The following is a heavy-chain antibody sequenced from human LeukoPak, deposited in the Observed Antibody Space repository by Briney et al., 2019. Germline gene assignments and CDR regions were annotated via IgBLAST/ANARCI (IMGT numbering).Heavy chain of an antibody. CDR2: ISYDGSNK. V-gene: IGHV3-30*18. Sequence: GGSLRLSCAASGFTFSGYGMHWVRQAPGKGLEWVAVISYDGSNKYYADSVKGRFTISRDNSKNTLYLQMNSLRAEDTAVYYCAKADYDSSGYCDYWGQGTLVTVSS. CDR3: AKADYDSSGYCDY. D-gene: IGHD3-22*01. CDR1: GFTFSGYG. J-gene: IGHJ4*02.